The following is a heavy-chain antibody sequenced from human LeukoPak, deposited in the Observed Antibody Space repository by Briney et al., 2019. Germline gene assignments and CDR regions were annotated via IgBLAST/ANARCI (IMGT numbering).Heavy chain of an antibody. D-gene: IGHD7-27*01. CDR1: GFTVSSNH. CDR2: IYSGGTT. J-gene: IGHJ5*02. V-gene: IGHV3-66*01. CDR3: ARDFPTGEHH. Sequence: PGGSLRLSCAASGFTVSSNHMSWVRQAPGKGLVWVSVIYSGGTTYYADSVKGRFTISRDNSKNTLYLQMNSLRAEDTAVYYCARDFPTGEHHWGQGTLVTVSS.